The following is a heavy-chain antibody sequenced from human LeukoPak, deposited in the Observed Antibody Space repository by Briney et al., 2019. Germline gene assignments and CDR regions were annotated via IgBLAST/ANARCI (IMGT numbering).Heavy chain of an antibody. V-gene: IGHV3-7*01. D-gene: IGHD6-13*01. CDR3: ARDPRYTSSWFDQ. Sequence: PGGSLRLSCAASGFTFSSYWMSWVRQAPGKGLEWVANIKQDGSEKYYVDSVKGRFTISRDNAKNSLFLQMNSLRAEDTAVYYCARDPRYTSSWFDQWGQGTLVTVSS. CDR1: GFTFSSYW. CDR2: IKQDGSEK. J-gene: IGHJ5*02.